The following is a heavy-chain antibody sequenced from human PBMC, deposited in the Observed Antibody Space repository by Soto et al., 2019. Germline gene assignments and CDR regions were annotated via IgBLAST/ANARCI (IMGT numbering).Heavy chain of an antibody. V-gene: IGHV3-23*01. J-gene: IGHJ4*02. CDR3: AKDPISLVVVPAAMPEPADY. D-gene: IGHD2-2*01. CDR1: GFTFSSYA. CDR2: ISGSGGST. Sequence: EVQLLESGGGLVQPGGSLRLSCAASGFTFSSYAMSWVRQAPGKGLEWVSAISGSGGSTYYADSVKGRFTISRDNSKNTLYLQMNSLRAEDTAVYYCAKDPISLVVVPAAMPEPADYCGQGTLVTVSS.